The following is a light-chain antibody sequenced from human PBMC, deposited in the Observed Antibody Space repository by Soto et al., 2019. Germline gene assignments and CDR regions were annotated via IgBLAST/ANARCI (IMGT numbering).Light chain of an antibody. J-gene: IGKJ3*01. CDR2: GAS. Sequence: EIVLTQSPGTLSLSPGERATLSCRASQSVSSSYLAWYQQKPGQAPRLLIYGASSRATGIPDRFSGGGSGTDFTLTISRLEPEDFAVYYCQHYGSSPSFPFGPGTKVDIK. CDR1: QSVSSSY. CDR3: QHYGSSPSFP. V-gene: IGKV3-20*01.